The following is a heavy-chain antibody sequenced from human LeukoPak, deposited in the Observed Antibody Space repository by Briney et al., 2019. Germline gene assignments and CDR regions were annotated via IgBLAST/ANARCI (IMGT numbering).Heavy chain of an antibody. V-gene: IGHV1-69*04. CDR1: GGTFSSYA. Sequence: ASVKVSCKASGGTFSSYANSWVRQAPGQGLEWMGRIIPILGIANYAQKFQGRVTITADKSTSTAYMELSSLRSEDTAVYYCAGTCSSTSCYPLNFDYWGQGTLVTVSS. J-gene: IGHJ4*02. CDR3: AGTCSSTSCYPLNFDY. D-gene: IGHD2-2*01. CDR2: IIPILGIA.